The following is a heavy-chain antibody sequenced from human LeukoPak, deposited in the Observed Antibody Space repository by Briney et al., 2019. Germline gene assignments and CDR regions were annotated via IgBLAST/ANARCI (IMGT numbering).Heavy chain of an antibody. D-gene: IGHD6-19*01. CDR2: IIPIFGTT. CDR1: GYTFTGNY. V-gene: IGHV1-69*06. Sequence: SVKVSCKASGYTFTGNYMHWVRQAPGQGLEWMGGIIPIFGTTNYAQKFQDRVTITADKSTSTAYMELSSLRSEDTAVYYCARGAREEQWLFEFDPWGQGTLVTVSS. J-gene: IGHJ5*02. CDR3: ARGAREEQWLFEFDP.